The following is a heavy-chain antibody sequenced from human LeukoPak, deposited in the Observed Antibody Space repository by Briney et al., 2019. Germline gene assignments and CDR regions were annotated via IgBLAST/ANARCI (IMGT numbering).Heavy chain of an antibody. CDR2: IIPIFGTA. Sequence: SVKVSCKASGGTFSSYAISWVRQAPGQGLEWMGGIIPIFGTANYAQKFQGRVTITADKSTSTAYMELSSLRSEDTAVYYCAREPYYYGSGRSYWYFDHWGRGTLVTVSS. J-gene: IGHJ2*01. D-gene: IGHD3-10*01. CDR1: GGTFSSYA. CDR3: AREPYYYGSGRSYWYFDH. V-gene: IGHV1-69*06.